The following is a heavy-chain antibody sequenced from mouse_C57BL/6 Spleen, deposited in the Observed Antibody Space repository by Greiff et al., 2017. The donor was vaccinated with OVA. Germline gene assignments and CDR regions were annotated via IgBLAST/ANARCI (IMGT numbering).Heavy chain of an antibody. Sequence: EVMLVESEGGLVQPGSSMKLSCTASGFTFSDYYMAWVRQVPEKGLEWVANINYDGSSTYYLDSLKSRFIISRDNAKNILYLQMSSLKSEDTATYYCARSTGPALDDWGKGTTLTVSS. CDR1: GFTFSDYY. J-gene: IGHJ2*01. CDR2: INYDGSST. CDR3: ARSTGPALDD. D-gene: IGHD4-1*02. V-gene: IGHV5-16*01.